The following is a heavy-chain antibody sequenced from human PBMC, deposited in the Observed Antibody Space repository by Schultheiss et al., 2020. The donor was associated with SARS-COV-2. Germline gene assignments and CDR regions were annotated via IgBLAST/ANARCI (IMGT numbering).Heavy chain of an antibody. V-gene: IGHV4-59*01. D-gene: IGHD1-1*01. J-gene: IGHJ4*02. CDR2: TAYRGNT. Sequence: SETLSLTCTVSGGSISSYYWSWIRQPPGKGLEWIGSTAYRGNTFYNPSLKSLVTISVDTSKNQFSLKLSSVTAADTAVYYCARSDWSSKFDYWGQGTLVTVSS. CDR1: GGSISSYY. CDR3: ARSDWSSKFDY.